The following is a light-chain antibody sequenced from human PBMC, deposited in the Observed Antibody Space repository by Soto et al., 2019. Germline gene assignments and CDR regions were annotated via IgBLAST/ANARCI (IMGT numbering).Light chain of an antibody. CDR2: ANN. Sequence: QPVLTQPPSVSGAPGQRVTISCTGSSSNFGAGYDVHWYQQLPGTAPKLLIYANNNRPSGIPDRFSGSKSGTSASLAITGLQAEDEADYYCQSYDIHLSASLVFGGGTKLTVL. J-gene: IGLJ2*01. CDR1: SSNFGAGYD. CDR3: QSYDIHLSASLV. V-gene: IGLV1-40*01.